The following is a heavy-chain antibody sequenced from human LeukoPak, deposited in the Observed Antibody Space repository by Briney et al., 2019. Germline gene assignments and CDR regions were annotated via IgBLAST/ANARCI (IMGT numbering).Heavy chain of an antibody. Sequence: ASVKVSCKASGYTFTSYDINWVRQATGQGLEWMGWMNTNSRNTGYAQKFQGRVTMTRNTSRSTAYMEPSSLRSEGTDVYYCARHSSSWARRFDAWGQGTLVTVSS. CDR3: ARHSSSWARRFDA. D-gene: IGHD6-13*01. CDR2: MNTNSRNT. CDR1: GYTFTSYD. J-gene: IGHJ5*02. V-gene: IGHV1-8*01.